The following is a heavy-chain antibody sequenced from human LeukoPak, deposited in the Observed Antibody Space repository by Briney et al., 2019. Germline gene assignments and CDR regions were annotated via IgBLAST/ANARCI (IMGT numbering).Heavy chain of an antibody. Sequence: PSETLSLTCTVSGGSISRTIYYCAWIRQSPGKGLEWIGTIYYNGNSYYNPSLSSRVTISLDTSRDQFSLRLNSVTAADTAVYYCARDHGSSSWFYFWGQGALVTVSS. CDR2: IYYNGNS. CDR3: ARDHGSSSWFYF. D-gene: IGHD6-13*01. CDR1: GGSISRTIYY. J-gene: IGHJ4*02. V-gene: IGHV4-39*07.